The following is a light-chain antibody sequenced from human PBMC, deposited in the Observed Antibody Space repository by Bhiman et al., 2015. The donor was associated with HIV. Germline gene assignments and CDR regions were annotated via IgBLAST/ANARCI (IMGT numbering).Light chain of an antibody. J-gene: IGLJ2*01. CDR3: QAWDSSTGVV. CDR1: KLGQTY. CDR2: KDS. V-gene: IGLV3-1*01. Sequence: SYELTQPPSVSVSPGQTASITCSGDKLGQTYASWYQQKPGQSPVLVIYKDSERPSGIPERFSGSNSGNTATLTISGTQGMDEADYYCQAWDSSTGVVFGGGTKLTVL.